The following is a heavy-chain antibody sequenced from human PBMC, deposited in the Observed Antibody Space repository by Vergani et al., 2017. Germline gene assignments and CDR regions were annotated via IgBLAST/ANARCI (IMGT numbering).Heavy chain of an antibody. CDR3: VRECSSCGSTTCRNPGYFYYYHMDV. CDR1: GFTFSTYA. Sequence: QVQLVESGGGVVQPGRSLRLSCTSSGFTFSTYAMHWVRQAPGKGLEWVAIIYYDGSKKYYADSVKGGFTISRDNSRNTLDLLMSSLRAEDTAIYYCVRECSSCGSTTCRNPGYFYYYHMDVWGEGTTVTVSS. V-gene: IGHV3-33*01. CDR2: IYYDGSKK. J-gene: IGHJ6*03. D-gene: IGHD2/OR15-2a*01.